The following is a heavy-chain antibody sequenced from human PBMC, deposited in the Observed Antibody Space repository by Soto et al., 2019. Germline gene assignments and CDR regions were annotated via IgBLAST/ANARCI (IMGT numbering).Heavy chain of an antibody. D-gene: IGHD2-8*01. CDR2: IYYSGST. J-gene: IGHJ5*02. CDR3: ARPLSAYCTNGVCYQNNWFDP. V-gene: IGHV4-39*01. Sequence: PSETLSVTCTVSGGSISSSSYYWGWIRQPPGKGLEWIGSIYYSGSTYYNPSLKSRVTISVDTSKNQFSLKLSSVTAADTAVYYCARPLSAYCTNGVCYQNNWFDPWGQGTLVTVSS. CDR1: GGSISSSSYY.